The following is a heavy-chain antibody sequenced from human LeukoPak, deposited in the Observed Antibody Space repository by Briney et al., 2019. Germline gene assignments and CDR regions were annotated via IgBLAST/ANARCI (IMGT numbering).Heavy chain of an antibody. V-gene: IGHV4-61*02. CDR3: ARCRSDYRTVDP. Sequence: SETLSLTCTVSGDSISSGRYFWSWIRQPAGKGLEWIGRIYTSGSTNYNPSLNSRVTISVDTSKNQFSLKLSSVTAADTAVYYCARCRSDYRTVDPWGQGTLVSVSS. CDR1: GDSISSGRYF. D-gene: IGHD4-11*01. J-gene: IGHJ5*02. CDR2: IYTSGST.